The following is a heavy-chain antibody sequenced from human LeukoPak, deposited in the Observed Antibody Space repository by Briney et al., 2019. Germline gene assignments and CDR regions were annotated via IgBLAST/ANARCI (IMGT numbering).Heavy chain of an antibody. V-gene: IGHV3-7*01. D-gene: IGHD2-8*01. J-gene: IGHJ4*02. CDR2: IKQDGSEK. CDR3: ARAGTKWYDY. Sequence: PGGSLRLSCAASGFIFSTYWMTWVRQAPGKGLEWVANIKQDGSEKHYVNSVEGRFTISRDNAKNSLYLQMNSLRAEDTAVYYCARAGTKWYDYWGQGTLVTVSS. CDR1: GFIFSTYW.